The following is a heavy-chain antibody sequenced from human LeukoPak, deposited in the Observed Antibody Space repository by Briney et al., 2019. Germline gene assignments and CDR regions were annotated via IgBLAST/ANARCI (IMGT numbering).Heavy chain of an antibody. J-gene: IGHJ4*02. D-gene: IGHD2-21*02. CDR2: INRDSNYI. CDR3: AREGPYCGGDCSQDLNFDY. CDR1: GFPFISYT. V-gene: IGHV3-21*01. Sequence: GGSLRLSCAASGFPFISYTINWVRQAPGKGLEWVSSINRDSNYIYYADSVKGRFTISRDNAENSLYLQMDSLRAEDMAVYYCAREGPYCGGDCSQDLNFDYWGQGTLVTVSS.